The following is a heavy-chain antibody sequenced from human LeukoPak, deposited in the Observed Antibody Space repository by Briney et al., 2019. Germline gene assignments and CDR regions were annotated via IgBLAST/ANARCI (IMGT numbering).Heavy chain of an antibody. Sequence: SETLSLTCTVSGGSINSSSDSWGWIRQPPGKGLEWIGTIYYSGSTYYTPSLKSRVTISVDTSKNQFSLKLNSMSAADTAVYYCAGRSPQCWGGDCYFDYWGQGTLVTVSS. CDR2: IYYSGST. CDR3: AGRSPQCWGGDCYFDY. D-gene: IGHD2-21*02. CDR1: GGSINSSSDS. V-gene: IGHV4-39*01. J-gene: IGHJ4*02.